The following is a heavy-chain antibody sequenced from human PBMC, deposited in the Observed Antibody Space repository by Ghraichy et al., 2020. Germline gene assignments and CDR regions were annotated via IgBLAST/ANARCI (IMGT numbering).Heavy chain of an antibody. Sequence: ESLNISCTVSGGSISSYYWSWIRQPPGKGLEWIGYIYYSGSTNYNPSLKSRVTISVDTSKNQFSLKLSSVTAADTAVYYCARGELLLEFDYWGQGTLVTVSS. D-gene: IGHD2-15*01. CDR1: GGSISSYY. CDR3: ARGELLLEFDY. J-gene: IGHJ4*02. V-gene: IGHV4-59*01. CDR2: IYYSGST.